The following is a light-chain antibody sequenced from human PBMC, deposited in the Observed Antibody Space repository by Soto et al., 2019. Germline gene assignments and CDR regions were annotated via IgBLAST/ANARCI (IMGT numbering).Light chain of an antibody. CDR1: SSDVGSYNL. Sequence: QSALTQPASVSGSPGQSVTISCTGSSSDVGSYNLVSWYQQHPGKVPKLIIYEDSQRPSGVSNRFSGSKSGNTASLTVSGLQPEDEAVYYCCSYAGSSTYVFGTGTKLTVL. J-gene: IGLJ1*01. CDR2: EDS. V-gene: IGLV2-23*01. CDR3: CSYAGSSTYV.